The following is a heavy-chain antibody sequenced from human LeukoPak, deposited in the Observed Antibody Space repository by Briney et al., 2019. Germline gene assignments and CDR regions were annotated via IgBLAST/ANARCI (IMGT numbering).Heavy chain of an antibody. CDR3: ATSGASSSSGAGYYYYYMDV. J-gene: IGHJ6*03. D-gene: IGHD6-6*01. V-gene: IGHV6-1*01. CDR1: GDSVSSNSAA. Sequence: SQTLSLTCAISGDSVSSNSAAWNWIRQSPSRGLEWLGRTYYRSKWYNDYAVSVKSRITINPDTSKNQFSLQLNSVTPEDTAVYYCATSGASSSSGAGYYYYYMDVWGKGTTVTVSS. CDR2: TYYRSKWYN.